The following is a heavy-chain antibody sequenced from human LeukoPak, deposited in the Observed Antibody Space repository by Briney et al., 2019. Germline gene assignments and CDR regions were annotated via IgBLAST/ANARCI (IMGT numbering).Heavy chain of an antibody. V-gene: IGHV4-39*07. Sequence: TSETLSLTCTVSGGSISSSTYYWGWIRQPPGKGLEWIGSIYYSGSTYYNPSLKSRVTISVDTSRTQFSLKLSSVTAADTAVYYCAGDQVYYDSSAIIADAFDIWGQGTMVTVSS. D-gene: IGHD3-22*01. CDR3: AGDQVYYDSSAIIADAFDI. CDR1: GGSISSSTYY. J-gene: IGHJ3*02. CDR2: IYYSGST.